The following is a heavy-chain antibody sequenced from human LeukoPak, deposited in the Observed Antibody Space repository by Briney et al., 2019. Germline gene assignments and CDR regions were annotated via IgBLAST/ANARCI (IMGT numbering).Heavy chain of an antibody. CDR3: ARDRYQLPY. V-gene: IGHV4-34*01. CDR2: INHSGGT. Sequence: SETLSLTCAVYGGSFSGYSWNWIRQPPVKGLEWIGEINHSGGTNYNPSLKSRVTISVDTSKKQFSLKLSSVTAADTAVYYCARDRYQLPYWGQGTLVTVSS. J-gene: IGHJ4*02. CDR1: GGSFSGYS. D-gene: IGHD2-2*01.